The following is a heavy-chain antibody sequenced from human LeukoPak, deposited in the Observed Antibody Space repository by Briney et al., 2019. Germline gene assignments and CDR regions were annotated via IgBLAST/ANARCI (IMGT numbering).Heavy chain of an antibody. CDR1: GFXFGDYA. Sequence: GGSLRLSCTASGFXFGDYAITWVRQAPGKGLEWVGFIRSKGYGGTTEYAASAKGRFSISRDDSKTIAYLQMNSLTTEDTAVYYCTRRAGFCGGDCFDSWGQGTLVTVSS. CDR2: IRSKGYGGTT. V-gene: IGHV3-49*04. CDR3: TRRAGFCGGDCFDS. D-gene: IGHD2-21*01. J-gene: IGHJ4*02.